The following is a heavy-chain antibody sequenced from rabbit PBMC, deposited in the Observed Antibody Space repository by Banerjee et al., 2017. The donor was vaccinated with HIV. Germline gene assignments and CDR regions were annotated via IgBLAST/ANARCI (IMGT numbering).Heavy chain of an antibody. Sequence: QSLEESGGDLVKPGASLTLTCKASGIDFSSYYYMCWVRQAPGKGLEWIGCIYTGSGSTYYASWAKGRFTISKTSSTTVTLQMTSLTAADTATYFCARRDAGSSYYYGMDLWGQGTLVTVS. D-gene: IGHD8-1*01. V-gene: IGHV1S40*01. CDR3: ARRDAGSSYYYGMDL. J-gene: IGHJ6*01. CDR2: IYTGSGST. CDR1: GIDFSSYYY.